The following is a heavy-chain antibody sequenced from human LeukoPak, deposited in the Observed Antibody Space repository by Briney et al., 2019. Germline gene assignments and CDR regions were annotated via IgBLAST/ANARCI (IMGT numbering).Heavy chain of an antibody. Sequence: PSETLSLTCTVSGGSISSYYWSWIRQPPGKGLEWIGYIYYSGSTNYNPSLKSRVTISVDTSKNQFSLKLSSVTAADTAVYYCARVRYYYDSSGYYHDYWGQGTLVTVSS. V-gene: IGHV4-59*01. CDR1: GGSISSYY. D-gene: IGHD3-22*01. J-gene: IGHJ4*02. CDR3: ARVRYYYDSSGYYHDY. CDR2: IYYSGST.